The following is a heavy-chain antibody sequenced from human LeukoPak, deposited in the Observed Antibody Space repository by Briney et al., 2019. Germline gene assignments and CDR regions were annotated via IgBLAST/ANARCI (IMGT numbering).Heavy chain of an antibody. CDR1: GFSLSTSGMC. V-gene: IGHV2-70*11. CDR2: IDWDDDK. J-gene: IGHJ3*02. Sequence: SGPALVKPTQTLTLTCTFSGFSLSTSGMCVSWIRQPPGKALEWLARIDWDDDKYYSTSLKTRLTISKDTSKNQVVLTMTNMDPVDTATYYCARMPQNNGYVKAFDIWGQGTMVTVSS. CDR3: ARMPQNNGYVKAFDI. D-gene: IGHD5-18*01.